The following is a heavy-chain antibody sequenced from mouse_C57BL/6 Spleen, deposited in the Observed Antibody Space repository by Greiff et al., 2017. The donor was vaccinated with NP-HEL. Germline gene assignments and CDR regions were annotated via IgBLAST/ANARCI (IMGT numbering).Heavy chain of an antibody. V-gene: IGHV5-9*01. J-gene: IGHJ1*03. CDR3: ASHGYWYFDV. CDR1: GFTFSSYT. Sequence: EVMLVESGGGLVKPGGSLKLSCAASGFTFSSYTMSWVRQTPEKRLEWVATISGGGGNTYYPDSVKGRFTISRDNAKNTLYLQMSSLRSEDTALYYCASHGYWYFDVWGTGTTVTVSS. CDR2: ISGGGGNT.